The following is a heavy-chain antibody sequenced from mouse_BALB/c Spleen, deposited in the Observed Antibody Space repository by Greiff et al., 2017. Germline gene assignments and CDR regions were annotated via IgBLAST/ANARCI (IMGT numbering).Heavy chain of an antibody. CDR1: GYTFTSYW. Sequence: QVQLKQSGAELAKPGASVKMSCKASGYTFTSYWMHWVKQRPGQGLEWIGYINPSTGYTEYKQKFKDKATLTADKSSSTAYMQLSSLTSEDSAVYYCARIRGYYGSSPLFAYWGQGTLVTVSA. D-gene: IGHD1-1*01. J-gene: IGHJ3*01. CDR3: ARIRGYYGSSPLFAY. CDR2: INPSTGYT. V-gene: IGHV1-7*01.